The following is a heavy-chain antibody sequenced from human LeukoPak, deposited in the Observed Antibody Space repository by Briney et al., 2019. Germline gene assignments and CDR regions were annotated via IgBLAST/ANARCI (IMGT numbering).Heavy chain of an antibody. CDR1: GFTFSSYA. V-gene: IGHV3-23*01. CDR3: AKRLTGWQQLVAGGWFDP. J-gene: IGHJ5*02. CDR2: ISGSGGST. D-gene: IGHD6-13*01. Sequence: GGSLRLSCAASGFTFSSYAMSWFRQAPGKGLEWVSAISGSGGSTYYADSVKGRFTISRDNSKNTLYLQMNSLRAEDTAVYYCAKRLTGWQQLVAGGWFDPWGQGTLVTVSS.